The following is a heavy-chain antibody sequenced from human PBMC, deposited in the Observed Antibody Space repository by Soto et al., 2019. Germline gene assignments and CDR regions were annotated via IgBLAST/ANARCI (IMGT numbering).Heavy chain of an antibody. V-gene: IGHV4-31*03. CDR1: GGSISSGGYY. CDR2: IYYSGST. CDR3: ARLWANYGGIRVGGMDV. D-gene: IGHD4-17*01. J-gene: IGHJ6*02. Sequence: QVQLQESGPGLVKPSQTLSLTCTVSGGSISSGGYYWSWIRQHPGKGLEWIGYIYYSGSTYYNPSLKSRVTISVDTSKNQFTLKLSSVTAADTAVYYCARLWANYGGIRVGGMDVWGQGTTVTVSS.